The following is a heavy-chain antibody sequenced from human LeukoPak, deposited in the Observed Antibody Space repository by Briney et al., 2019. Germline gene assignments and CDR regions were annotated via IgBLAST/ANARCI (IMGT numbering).Heavy chain of an antibody. Sequence: SETLSLTCAVSGYSISSGYYWGWVRQAPGKGLEWIGSIYHTGSTDYYQSLKSRLTISVDMSKNQFSLNVRSVTAADTAVYYCARDKDDYVWGTYRWWGQGMLVTVSS. V-gene: IGHV4-38-2*01. CDR3: ARDKDDYVWGTYRW. J-gene: IGHJ4*02. CDR2: IYHTGST. CDR1: GYSISSGYY. D-gene: IGHD3-16*02.